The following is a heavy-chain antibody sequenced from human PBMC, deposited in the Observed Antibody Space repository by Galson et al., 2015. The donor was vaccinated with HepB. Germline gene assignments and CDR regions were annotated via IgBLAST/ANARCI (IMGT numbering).Heavy chain of an antibody. J-gene: IGHJ6*02. CDR1: GFTFSSYG. CDR2: ISYDGSNK. D-gene: IGHD4-17*01. Sequence: SLRLSCAASGFTFSSYGMHWVRQAPGKGLEWVAVISYDGSNKYYAGSVKGRFTISRDNSKNTLYLQMNSLRAEDTAVYYCAKDLRYYYYGMDVWGQGTTVTVSS. CDR3: AKDLRYYYYGMDV. V-gene: IGHV3-30*18.